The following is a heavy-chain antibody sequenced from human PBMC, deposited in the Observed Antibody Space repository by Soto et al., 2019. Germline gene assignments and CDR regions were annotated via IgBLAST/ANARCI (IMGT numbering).Heavy chain of an antibody. CDR3: AKSTATGIPARRFHH. V-gene: IGHV3-23*01. D-gene: IGHD6-6*01. J-gene: IGHJ4*02. CDR2: ISASGSNT. CDR1: GFTFSTYV. Sequence: VSLRLSCAASGFTFSTYVMTWVRQAPGKGLEWVSGISASGSNTYYADSVMGRFTISRDNSKNTLHLQMDSLGVDDTAVYYCAKSTATGIPARRFHHWGPGALLTVSS.